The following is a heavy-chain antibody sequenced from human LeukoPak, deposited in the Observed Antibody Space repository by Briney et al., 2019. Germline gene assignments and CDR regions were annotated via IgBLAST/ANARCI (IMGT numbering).Heavy chain of an antibody. CDR2: VYYSGNT. Sequence: SETLSLTCTVSGGSIRSYYWSWIRQPPGMGLEWIGYVYYSGNTYYNPSLKSRGTISLDTSKNQFSLRLSSVTAADTAVYYCARAAYYYDTSGYYPFDYWGLGTLVTVSS. D-gene: IGHD3-22*01. CDR1: GGSIRSYY. CDR3: ARAAYYYDTSGYYPFDY. V-gene: IGHV4-59*08. J-gene: IGHJ4*02.